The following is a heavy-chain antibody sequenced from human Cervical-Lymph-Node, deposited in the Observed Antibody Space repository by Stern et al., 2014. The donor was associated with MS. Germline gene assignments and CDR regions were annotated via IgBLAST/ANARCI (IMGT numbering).Heavy chain of an antibody. V-gene: IGHV3-53*01. CDR1: GFTVSSNY. CDR3: ARAIFGVVTPTMAPDAFDI. D-gene: IGHD3-3*01. J-gene: IGHJ3*02. CDR2: IYTDGST. Sequence: EVQLVESGGGLIQPGGSLRLSCAASGFTVSSNYMSWVRQSPGTGLQWVSLIYTDGSTYYADSVKGRFTIFRAHSKNTLYLQMNSLGAEDTALYYCARAIFGVVTPTMAPDAFDIWGQGTMVTVSS.